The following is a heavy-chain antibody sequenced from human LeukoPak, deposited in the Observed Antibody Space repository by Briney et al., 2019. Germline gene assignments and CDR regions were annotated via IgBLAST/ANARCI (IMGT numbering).Heavy chain of an antibody. J-gene: IGHJ4*02. CDR1: GGSFSGYY. CDR3: ARGIAAAGIAAYDY. D-gene: IGHD6-13*01. V-gene: IGHV4-34*01. Sequence: SETLSLTCAVYGGSFSGYYWSWIRPPPGKGLEWIGEINHSGSTNYNPSLKSRVTISVDTSKNQFSLKLSSVTAADTAVYYCARGIAAAGIAAYDYWGQGTLVTVSS. CDR2: INHSGST.